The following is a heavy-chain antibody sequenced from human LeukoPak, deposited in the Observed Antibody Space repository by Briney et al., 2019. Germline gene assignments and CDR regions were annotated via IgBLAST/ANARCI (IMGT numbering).Heavy chain of an antibody. CDR3: ARGGITIFGVVSYMDV. CDR1: GFTFDDYG. D-gene: IGHD3-3*01. CDR2: INWNGGST. J-gene: IGHJ6*03. V-gene: IGHV3-20*04. Sequence: GGSLRLSCAASGFTFDDYGMSWVRQAPGKGLEWVSGINWNGGSTGYADSVKGRFTISRDNAKNSLYLQMNSLRAEDTALYYCARGGITIFGVVSYMDVWGKGTTVTVSS.